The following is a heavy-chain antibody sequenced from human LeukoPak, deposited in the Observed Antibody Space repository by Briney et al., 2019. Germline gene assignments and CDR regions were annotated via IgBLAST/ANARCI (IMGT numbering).Heavy chain of an antibody. CDR1: GYTFTSYG. CDR2: INPNSGGT. D-gene: IGHD4-17*01. J-gene: IGHJ4*02. Sequence: ASVKVSCKASGYTFTSYGISWVRQAPGQGLEWMGWINPNSGGTNYAQKLQGRVTMTTDTSTSTAYMELRSLRSDDTAVYYCARPRVYGDFSLDYWGQGTLVTVSS. CDR3: ARPRVYGDFSLDY. V-gene: IGHV1-18*01.